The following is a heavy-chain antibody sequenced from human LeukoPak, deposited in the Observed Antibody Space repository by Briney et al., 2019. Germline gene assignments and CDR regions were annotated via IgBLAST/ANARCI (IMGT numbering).Heavy chain of an antibody. CDR2: IRFDAVNK. J-gene: IGHJ4*02. Sequence: PGGSLRLSCAASGFTFTTSGMHWVRQAPGKGLEWVAFIRFDAVNKYYADSVKGRFTISRDNSKNMLYLQMNSLRPEDTAVYNCAARVAAGRDFDYWGQGTLVTVSS. CDR3: AARVAAGRDFDY. V-gene: IGHV3-30*02. D-gene: IGHD6-13*01. CDR1: GFTFTTSG.